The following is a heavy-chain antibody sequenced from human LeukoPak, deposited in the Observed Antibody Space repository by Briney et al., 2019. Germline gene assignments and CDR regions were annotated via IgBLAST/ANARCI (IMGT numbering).Heavy chain of an antibody. D-gene: IGHD3-10*01. CDR1: GGSISSSDFN. J-gene: IGHJ4*02. CDR3: ASKEITMVRGVTNFDY. V-gene: IGHV4-39*01. Sequence: SETLSLTCTVSGGSISSSDFNWGWIRQPPGKGLEWIGVISYSGGTYYNPSLKSRVTISVDTSKSHFSLKLSSVTAADTAVYFCASKEITMVRGVTNFDYWGQGTLVTVSS. CDR2: ISYSGGT.